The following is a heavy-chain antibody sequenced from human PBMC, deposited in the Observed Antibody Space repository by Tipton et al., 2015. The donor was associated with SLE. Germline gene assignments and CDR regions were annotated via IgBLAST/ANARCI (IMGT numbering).Heavy chain of an antibody. CDR1: GGSISSHY. CDR3: ARGGGSCKH. J-gene: IGHJ1*01. V-gene: IGHV4-34*01. Sequence: LRLSCTVSGGSISSHYWSWIRQPPGKGLEWIGEINHSGSTNYNPSLKSRVTISVDTSKNQFSLKLSSVTAADTAVYYCARGGGSCKHWGQGTLVTVSS. D-gene: IGHD2-15*01. CDR2: INHSGST.